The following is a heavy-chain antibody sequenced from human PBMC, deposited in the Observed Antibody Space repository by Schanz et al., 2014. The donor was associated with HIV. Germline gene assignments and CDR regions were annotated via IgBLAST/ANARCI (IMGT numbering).Heavy chain of an antibody. CDR3: AKDRGSGSYYNVDFDY. Sequence: EVQLVESGGGLVQPGGSLRLSCAASGFTFDDYAMHWVRQAPGKGLEWVSCISWNSGSIGYADSVKGRFTISRDNAKNSLYLQMNSLRAEDTALYYCAKDRGSGSYYNVDFDYWGQGTLVTVSS. V-gene: IGHV3-9*01. CDR1: GFTFDDYA. CDR2: ISWNSGSI. D-gene: IGHD3-10*01. J-gene: IGHJ4*02.